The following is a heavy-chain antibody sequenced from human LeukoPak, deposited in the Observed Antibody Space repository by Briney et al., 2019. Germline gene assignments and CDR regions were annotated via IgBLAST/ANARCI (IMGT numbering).Heavy chain of an antibody. Sequence: ASVKVSCKASGYTFTGYYMHWVRQAPGQGLEWMGWINPHSGGTNYAQKFQGRVTMTRDTSISTAYMKLSRLRSDDTAVYYCARDDYGDYKYYFDYWGRGTLVTVSS. V-gene: IGHV1-2*02. J-gene: IGHJ4*02. CDR2: INPHSGGT. CDR1: GYTFTGYY. CDR3: ARDDYGDYKYYFDY. D-gene: IGHD4-17*01.